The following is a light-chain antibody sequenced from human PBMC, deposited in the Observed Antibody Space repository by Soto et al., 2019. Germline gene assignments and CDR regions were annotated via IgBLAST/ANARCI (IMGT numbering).Light chain of an antibody. J-gene: IGLJ3*02. V-gene: IGLV2-14*01. Sequence: QSALTQPPSASGSPGQSVTISCTGTSRDVGGYDWVSWYQHHPGKVPRLIIFEVSNRPPGVSNRFSGSKFGSTASLTISGLQAEDEADYYCSSYTGSATLVFGGGTKLTVL. CDR1: SRDVGGYDW. CDR3: SSYTGSATLV. CDR2: EVS.